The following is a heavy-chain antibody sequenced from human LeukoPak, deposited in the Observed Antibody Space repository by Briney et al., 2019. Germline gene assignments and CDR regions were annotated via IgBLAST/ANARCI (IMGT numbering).Heavy chain of an antibody. D-gene: IGHD2-21*02. J-gene: IGHJ4*02. Sequence: PGGSLRLSCAASGFTFDDYGMSRVRQAPGKGLEWVSAISGSGGSTYYADSVKGRFTISRDNSKNTLYLQMNSLRAEDTAVYYCAKNVAYCGGDCYSVDYWGQGTLVTVSS. V-gene: IGHV3-23*01. CDR3: AKNVAYCGGDCYSVDY. CDR2: ISGSGGST. CDR1: GFTFDDYG.